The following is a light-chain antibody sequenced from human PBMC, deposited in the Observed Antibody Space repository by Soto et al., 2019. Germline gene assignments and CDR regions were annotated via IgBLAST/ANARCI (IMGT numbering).Light chain of an antibody. J-gene: IGKJ3*01. V-gene: IGKV3-11*01. CDR2: GVS. Sequence: EIVLTQSPATLSLSPGERATLSCRASPRVSGYLAWYQQKPGQAPRLLIYGVSNRAPGIPARFSGSGSGTDFTLTISSLEPEDFAVYYCQQRSVWPPVILGPGTKVDIK. CDR1: PRVSGY. CDR3: QQRSVWPPVI.